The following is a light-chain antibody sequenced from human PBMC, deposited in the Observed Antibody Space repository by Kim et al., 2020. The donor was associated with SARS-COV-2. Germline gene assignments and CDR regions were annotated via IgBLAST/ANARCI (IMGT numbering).Light chain of an antibody. CDR2: GKN. V-gene: IGLV3-19*01. Sequence: SSELTQDPAVSVALGQTVRITCQGDSLRSYYASWYQQKPGQTPVLVIYGKNNRPSGIPDRFSGSSSGNTASLTITGAQAEEEAGYYCNSRDSSGKVLGGG. CDR1: SLRSYY. J-gene: IGLJ3*02. CDR3: NSRDSSGKV.